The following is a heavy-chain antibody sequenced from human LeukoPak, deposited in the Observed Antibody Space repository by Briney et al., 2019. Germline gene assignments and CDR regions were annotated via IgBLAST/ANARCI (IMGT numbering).Heavy chain of an antibody. CDR1: GGSFSGYY. D-gene: IGHD3-10*01. V-gene: IGHV4-34*01. J-gene: IGHJ4*02. CDR3: AREKQWFGGKGYFDY. Sequence: SETLSLTCAVYGGSFSGYYWSWIRQPPGKGLEWIGEINHSGSTNYNPSLKSRVTISVDTPKNQFSLKLSSVTAADTAVYYCAREKQWFGGKGYFDYWGQGTLVTVSS. CDR2: INHSGST.